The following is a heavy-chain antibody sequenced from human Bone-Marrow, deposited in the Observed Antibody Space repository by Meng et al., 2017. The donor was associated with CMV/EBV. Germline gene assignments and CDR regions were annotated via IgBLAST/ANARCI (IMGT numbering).Heavy chain of an antibody. V-gene: IGHV1-8*01. CDR3: ARGPLRGYSSSSFKY. D-gene: IGHD6-6*01. Sequence: ASVKVSCKASGYTFTSYDINWVRQATGQGLEWMGWMNPNSGNTGYAQKFQGRVTMTRNTSISTAYMELSSLRSDDTAVYYCARGPLRGYSSSSFKYWGPGTLVTVSS. J-gene: IGHJ4*01. CDR1: GYTFTSYD. CDR2: MNPNSGNT.